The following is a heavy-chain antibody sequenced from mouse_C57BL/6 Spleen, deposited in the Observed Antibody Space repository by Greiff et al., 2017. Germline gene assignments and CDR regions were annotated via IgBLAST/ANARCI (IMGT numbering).Heavy chain of an antibody. V-gene: IGHV3-6*01. J-gene: IGHJ4*01. CDR1: GYSITSGYY. CDR3: AREGYDEVMDY. D-gene: IGHD2-2*01. CDR2: ISYDGSN. Sequence: EVQLQESGPGLVKPSQSLSLTCSVTGYSITSGYYWNWIRQFPGNKLEWMGYISYDGSNNYNPSLKNRISITRDTSKNQFFLKLNSVTTEDTATYYCAREGYDEVMDYWGQGTSVTVSS.